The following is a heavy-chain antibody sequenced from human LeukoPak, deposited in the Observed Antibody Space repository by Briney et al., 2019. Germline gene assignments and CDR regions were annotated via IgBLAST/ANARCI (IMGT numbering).Heavy chain of an antibody. CDR3: AKDISRGGNSGHAFDI. Sequence: PGGSLRLSCAASGFTFDDYAMHWVRQAPGKGLEWVSLISWDGGSTYYADSVKGRFTISRDNSKNSLYLQMNSLRAEDTALYYCAKDISRGGNSGHAFDIWGQGTMVTVSS. CDR1: GFTFDDYA. J-gene: IGHJ3*02. CDR2: ISWDGGST. V-gene: IGHV3-43D*03. D-gene: IGHD4-23*01.